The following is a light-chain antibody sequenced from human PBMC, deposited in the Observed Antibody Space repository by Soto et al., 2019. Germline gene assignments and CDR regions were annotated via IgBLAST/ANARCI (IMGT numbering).Light chain of an antibody. CDR2: WAS. CDR3: QQYYRPWT. CDR1: QRVFYVSNNKNY. J-gene: IGKJ1*01. Sequence: DIVMTQSQDSLAVSLGERATINCKSGQRVFYVSNNKNYLAWYQQKPGQPPKLLIYWASTRESGVPDRFSGSGSGTDFTLTISSLQAEDVAVYYCQQYYRPWTFGQGTKVEIK. V-gene: IGKV4-1*01.